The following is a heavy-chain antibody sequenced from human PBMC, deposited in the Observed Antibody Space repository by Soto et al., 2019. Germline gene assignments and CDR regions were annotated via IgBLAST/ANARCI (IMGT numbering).Heavy chain of an antibody. V-gene: IGHV3-15*07. D-gene: IGHD1-26*01. J-gene: IGHJ4*02. CDR1: GVTFSNAW. CDR2: IKSKTDGGTT. CDR3: TTDKYSGSYGYFDY. Sequence: GGVLRLSCAASGVTFSNAWMNWVRQAPGKGLEWVGRIKSKTDGGTTDYAAPVKGRFTISRDDSKNTLYLQMNSLKTEDTAVYYCTTDKYSGSYGYFDYWGQGTLVTVSS.